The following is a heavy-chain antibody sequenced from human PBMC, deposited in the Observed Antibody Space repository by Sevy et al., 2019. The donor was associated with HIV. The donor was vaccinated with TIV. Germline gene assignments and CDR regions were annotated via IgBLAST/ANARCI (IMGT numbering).Heavy chain of an antibody. J-gene: IGHJ4*02. D-gene: IGHD2-8*01. Sequence: GGSLRLSCTASGFTFGDYAMSWFRQAPGKGLEWVGFIRSNAYGGTTEYAASVKGRFTISRDDSKSIAYLQMNSLKTEDTAVYYCTRVVVLMVYAICAFDYWGQGTLVTVSS. CDR2: IRSNAYGGTT. CDR1: GFTFGDYA. V-gene: IGHV3-49*03. CDR3: TRVVVLMVYAICAFDY.